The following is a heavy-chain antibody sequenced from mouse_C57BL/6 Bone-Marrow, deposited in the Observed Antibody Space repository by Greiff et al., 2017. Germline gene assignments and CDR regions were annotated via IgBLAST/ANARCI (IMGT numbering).Heavy chain of an antibody. CDR1: GYTFTSYW. V-gene: IGHV1-64*01. J-gene: IGHJ3*01. CDR3: ATPDGYYVWFAY. CDR2: IHPNSGST. D-gene: IGHD2-3*01. Sequence: QVQLQQPGAELVKPGASVKLSCKASGYTFTSYWMHWVKQRPGKGLEWIGMIHPNSGSTKYNEKFKSKATLTVDKSSSTAYMQLSSLSSEYSSVYYCATPDGYYVWFAYWGQGTLVTVSA.